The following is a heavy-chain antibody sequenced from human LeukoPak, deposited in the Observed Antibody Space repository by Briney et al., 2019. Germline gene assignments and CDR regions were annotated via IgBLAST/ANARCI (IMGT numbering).Heavy chain of an antibody. CDR3: ARPLLMWFGEEYYFDY. D-gene: IGHD3-10*01. J-gene: IGHJ4*02. CDR1: GYTFTSYA. Sequence: ASVTVSCKASGYTFTSYAIHWVRQAPGQRLEWMGWINGGNGDTKYSQSFQGRDTFTGDTFASTVYMELSSLRSEDTAVYYCARPLLMWFGEEYYFDYWGQGTLLTVSS. CDR2: INGGNGDT. V-gene: IGHV1-3*01.